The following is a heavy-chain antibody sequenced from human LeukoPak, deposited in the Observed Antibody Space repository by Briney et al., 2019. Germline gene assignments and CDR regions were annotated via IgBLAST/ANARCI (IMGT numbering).Heavy chain of an antibody. CDR2: MNPNSGNT. D-gene: IGHD3-22*01. CDR3: ARVRGGYYFYYYYYMDV. V-gene: IGHV1-8*01. J-gene: IGHJ6*03. CDR1: GYTFTSYD. Sequence: GASVTVSCKASGYTFTSYDINWVRQATGQGLEWMGWMNPNSGNTGYAQKFQGRVTMTRNTSISTAYMELSSLRSEDTAVYYCARVRGGYYFYYYYYMDVWGKGTTVTVSS.